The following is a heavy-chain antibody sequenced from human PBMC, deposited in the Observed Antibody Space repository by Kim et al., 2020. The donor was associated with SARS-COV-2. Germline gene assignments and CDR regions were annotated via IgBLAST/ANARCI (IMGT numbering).Heavy chain of an antibody. J-gene: IGHJ3*02. CDR2: ISWNSGSI. CDR1: GFTFGDYA. V-gene: IGHV3-9*01. D-gene: IGHD5-18*01. CDR3: AKDKYSYGYGDAFDI. Sequence: GGSLRLSCAASGFTFGDYAMHWVRQAPGKGLEWVSGISWNSGSIGYADSVKGRFTISRDNAKNSLYLQMNGLRAEDTALYYCAKDKYSYGYGDAFDIWGQGTMVTVSS.